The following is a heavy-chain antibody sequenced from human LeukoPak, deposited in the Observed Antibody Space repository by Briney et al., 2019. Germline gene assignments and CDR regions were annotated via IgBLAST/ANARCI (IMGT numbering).Heavy chain of an antibody. J-gene: IGHJ3*02. D-gene: IGHD5-24*01. CDR2: ISQSGGTK. Sequence: PGGSLRLSCAASGFTFSNAWMSWVRQAPGKGLEWVSYISQSGGTKYYADSVKGRFTISRDNAKNSLYLQLNSLRAEDMAVYYCARDGEMAAPWALDIWGPGIMVTVSS. CDR3: ARDGEMAAPWALDI. CDR1: GFTFSNAW. V-gene: IGHV3-11*04.